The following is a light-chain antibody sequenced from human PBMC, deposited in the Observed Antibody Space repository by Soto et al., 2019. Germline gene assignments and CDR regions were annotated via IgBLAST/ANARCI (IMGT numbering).Light chain of an antibody. CDR3: GTWDFSLSGGV. CDR2: DND. V-gene: IGLV1-51*01. CDR1: SSNIGNNY. J-gene: IGLJ3*02. Sequence: QSVLTQPPSVSAAPGQKVTISCSGSSSNIGNNYVNWYQQLPGTAPKLLIYDNDERPSGIPDRFSGSKSGTSATLGITGLQTGDEADYYCGTWDFSLSGGVFGGGTKLTVL.